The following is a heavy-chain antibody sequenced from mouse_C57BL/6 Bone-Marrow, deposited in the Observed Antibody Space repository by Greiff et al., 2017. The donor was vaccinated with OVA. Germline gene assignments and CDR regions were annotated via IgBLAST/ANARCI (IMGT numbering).Heavy chain of an antibody. J-gene: IGHJ1*03. V-gene: IGHV5-12*01. CDR3: ARHGRGVLWNFDV. Sequence: EVKLVESGGGLVQPGGSLKLSCAASGFTFSDYYMYWVRQTPEKRLEWVAYISNGGGSTYYPDTVKGRFTISRDNAKNTLYLQMSRLKSEDTAMYYCARHGRGVLWNFDVWGTGTTVTVSS. CDR2: ISNGGGST. CDR1: GFTFSDYY. D-gene: IGHD4-1*01.